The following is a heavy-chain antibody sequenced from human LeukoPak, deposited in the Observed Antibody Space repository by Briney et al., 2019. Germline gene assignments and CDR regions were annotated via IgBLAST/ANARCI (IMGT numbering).Heavy chain of an antibody. V-gene: IGHV3-23*01. D-gene: IGHD3-22*01. CDR2: ISGSGGST. J-gene: IGHJ3*02. Sequence: GGSLRLSCAASGFIFSNYGMNWVRQAPGKGLEWVSAISGSGGSTYYADSVKGRFTISRDNSKNTLYLQMNSLRAEDTAVYYCAKGVVVTYDAFDIWGQGTMVTVSS. CDR1: GFIFSNYG. CDR3: AKGVVVTYDAFDI.